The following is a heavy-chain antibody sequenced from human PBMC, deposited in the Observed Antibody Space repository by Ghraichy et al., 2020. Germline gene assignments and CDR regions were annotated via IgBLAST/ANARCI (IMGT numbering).Heavy chain of an antibody. CDR1: GGTFSSYA. D-gene: IGHD5-24*01. J-gene: IGHJ6*03. CDR3: ARANAMATIDYYYYYMDV. Sequence: SVKVSCKASGGTFSSYAISWVRQAPGQGLEWMGGIIPIFGTANYAQKFQGRVTITADESTSTAYMELSSLRSEDPAVYYCARANAMATIDYYYYYMDVWGKGTTVTVSS. V-gene: IGHV1-69*13. CDR2: IIPIFGTA.